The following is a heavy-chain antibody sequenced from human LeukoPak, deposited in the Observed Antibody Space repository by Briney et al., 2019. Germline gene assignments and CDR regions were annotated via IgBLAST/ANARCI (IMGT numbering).Heavy chain of an antibody. CDR3: ARGQVPAARGYNWFDP. Sequence: SETLSLTCAVYCWPFNDYYWNWIRQPPRMGLEWIGEVNARGDTNYNPSLKSRVTISVDTSKNQFSLRLTSMIAADTAVYYCARGQVPAARGYNWFDPWGQGTLVTVSS. D-gene: IGHD2-2*01. J-gene: IGHJ5*02. CDR2: VNARGDT. V-gene: IGHV4-34*01. CDR1: CWPFNDYY.